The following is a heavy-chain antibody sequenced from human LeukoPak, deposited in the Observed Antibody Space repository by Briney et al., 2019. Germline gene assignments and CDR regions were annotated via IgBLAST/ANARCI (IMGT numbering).Heavy chain of an antibody. CDR3: ARINYYDSSGYYYVSGGYGMDV. D-gene: IGHD3-22*01. CDR2: FYSGGST. Sequence: GGSLRLSCAASGFTVSSNYMSWVRQAPGKGLEWVSVFYSGGSTYYADSVKGRFTISRDNSKNTLYLQMNSLRAEDTAVYYCARINYYDSSGYYYVSGGYGMDVWGQGTTVTVSS. CDR1: GFTVSSNY. V-gene: IGHV3-66*01. J-gene: IGHJ6*02.